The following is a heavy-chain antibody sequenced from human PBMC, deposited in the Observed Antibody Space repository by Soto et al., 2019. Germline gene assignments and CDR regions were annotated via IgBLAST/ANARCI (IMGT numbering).Heavy chain of an antibody. D-gene: IGHD3-22*01. CDR2: INTANGNT. V-gene: IGHV1-3*04. CDR3: VRGMTTTWFDGFYY. J-gene: IGHJ4*02. CDR1: GYIFTRFA. Sequence: QVQLVQSGAEVKKPGASVTVSCRASGYIFTRFAIHWVRQAPGQSLEWMGWINTANGNTKYSEESEGRIAITRDTAESTAYMELSDLRSEDTAVFFCVRGMTTTWFDGFYYWGQGSPVTVSS.